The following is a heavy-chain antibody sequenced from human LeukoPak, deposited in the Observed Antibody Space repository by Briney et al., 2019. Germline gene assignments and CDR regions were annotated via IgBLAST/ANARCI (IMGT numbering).Heavy chain of an antibody. CDR1: GFTFSSYG. J-gene: IGHJ4*02. CDR3: AKDLVSGWYGYFDY. V-gene: IGHV3-33*06. CDR2: IWYDGSNK. Sequence: PGGSLRLSCAASGFTFSSYGMHWVRQAPGKGLEWVAVIWYDGSNKYYADSVKGRFTISRDNSKNTLYLQMNSLRDEDTAVYYCAKDLVSGWYGYFDYWGQGTLVTVSS. D-gene: IGHD6-19*01.